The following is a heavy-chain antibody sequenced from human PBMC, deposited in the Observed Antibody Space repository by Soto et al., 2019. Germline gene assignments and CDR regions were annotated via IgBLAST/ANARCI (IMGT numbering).Heavy chain of an antibody. CDR3: AKEGGLSGSYYISSSYYFDY. Sequence: QVQLVESGGGVVQPGRSLRLSCAASGFTFSSYGMHWVRQAPGKGLEWVAIISYDGSNTYYADSVKGRFTISRDNSKNTLYLQMNSLRAEDTSVYYCAKEGGLSGSYYISSSYYFDYCGQGTQVTVSS. CDR2: ISYDGSNT. V-gene: IGHV3-30*18. D-gene: IGHD1-26*01. J-gene: IGHJ4*02. CDR1: GFTFSSYG.